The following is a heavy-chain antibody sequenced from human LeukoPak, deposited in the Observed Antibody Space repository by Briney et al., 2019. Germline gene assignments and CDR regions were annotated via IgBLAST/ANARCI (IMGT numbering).Heavy chain of an antibody. Sequence: PGGSLRLSCAVSGFTFSSYGMHWVRQAPGKGLEWVAFIRLDGSNKYYADSVKGRFTISGDNSKNTLYLQMNSLRAEDTAVYYCAKDQGYSYDDYWGQGTLVTVSS. CDR2: IRLDGSNK. CDR3: AKDQGYSYDDY. CDR1: GFTFSSYG. V-gene: IGHV3-30*02. J-gene: IGHJ4*02. D-gene: IGHD5-18*01.